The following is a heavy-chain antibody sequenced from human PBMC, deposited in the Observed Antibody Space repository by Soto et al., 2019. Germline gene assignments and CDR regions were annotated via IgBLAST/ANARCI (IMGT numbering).Heavy chain of an antibody. CDR3: ARDLAWKRGKVGRYYYGMDV. Sequence: QVLLVESGGGLVKAGGSLRLSCAASGFIFSDYYMSWVRQTPGKGLEWILYISTRSTYTNYADSVKGRFTISRDNTKNSLYLQMDSLRVEDTAVYYCARDLAWKRGKVGRYYYGMDVWGQGTTVTVSS. J-gene: IGHJ6*02. CDR2: ISTRSTYT. D-gene: IGHD1-1*01. CDR1: GFIFSDYY. V-gene: IGHV3-11*06.